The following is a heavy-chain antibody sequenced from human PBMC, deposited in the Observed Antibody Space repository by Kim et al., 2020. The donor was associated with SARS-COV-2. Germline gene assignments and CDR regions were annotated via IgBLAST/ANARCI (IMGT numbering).Heavy chain of an antibody. D-gene: IGHD3-10*01. J-gene: IGHJ5*02. V-gene: IGHV4-39*07. CDR2: IYYSGST. Sequence: SETLSLTCTVSGGSISSSSYYWGWIRQPPGKGLEWIGSIYYSGSTYYNPSLKSRVTISVDTSKNQFSLKLSSVTAADTAVYYCARGAWFGRHNWFDPWGQGTLVTVSS. CDR3: ARGAWFGRHNWFDP. CDR1: GGSISSSSYY.